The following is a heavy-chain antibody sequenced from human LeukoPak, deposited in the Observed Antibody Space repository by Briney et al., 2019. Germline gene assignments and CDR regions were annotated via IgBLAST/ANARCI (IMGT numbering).Heavy chain of an antibody. CDR3: ARGGGVTAATANFDF. D-gene: IGHD6-13*01. Sequence: GGSLRLSCAASGFTFSSYSMNWVRQAPGKGLEWVSSISSSSSYIYYADSVKGRFTISRDNAKSSLFLQMNSLRAEDTALYYCARGGGVTAATANFDFWGQGTLVTVSS. J-gene: IGHJ4*02. CDR2: ISSSSSYI. CDR1: GFTFSSYS. V-gene: IGHV3-21*04.